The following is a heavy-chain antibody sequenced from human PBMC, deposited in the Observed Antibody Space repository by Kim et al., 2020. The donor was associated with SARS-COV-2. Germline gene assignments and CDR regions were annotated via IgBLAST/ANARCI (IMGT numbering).Heavy chain of an antibody. J-gene: IGHJ6*02. D-gene: IGHD6-13*01. CDR1: GGSISSSSYY. CDR2: IYYSGST. Sequence: SETLSLTCTVSGGSISSSSYYWGWIRQPPGKGLEWIGSIYYSGSTYYNPSLKSRVTISVDTSKNQFSLKLSSVTAADTAVYYCARTAAADTNYGMDVWGQGTTVTVSS. V-gene: IGHV4-39*07. CDR3: ARTAAADTNYGMDV.